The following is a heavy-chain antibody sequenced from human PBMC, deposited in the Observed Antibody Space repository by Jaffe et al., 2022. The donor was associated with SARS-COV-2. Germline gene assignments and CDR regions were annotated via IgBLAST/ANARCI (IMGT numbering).Heavy chain of an antibody. CDR2: ISAIDGST. Sequence: EVQLVESGGGLVQPGGSLRLSCATSGFTFSKYAMSWVRQAPGKGLEWVSAISAIDGSTYDADSVRGRFTISRDNSKNSLYLQMNSLRAEDTAVYYCARRDGLDYWGQGTLVTVSS. J-gene: IGHJ4*02. CDR3: ARRDGLDY. CDR1: GFTFSKYA. V-gene: IGHV3-23*04.